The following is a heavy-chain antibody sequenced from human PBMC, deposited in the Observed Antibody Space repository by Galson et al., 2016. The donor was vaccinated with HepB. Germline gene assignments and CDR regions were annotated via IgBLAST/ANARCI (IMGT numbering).Heavy chain of an antibody. D-gene: IGHD6-13*01. CDR2: ISSSGSYI. V-gene: IGHV3-21*05. CDR1: GFTFSSYW. Sequence: SLRLSCAASGFTFSSYWMQWVRQAPGKGLEWVSYISSSGSYIYYADSVKGRFTISRDNAKNSLYLQMDSLRAEDTAVYYCARGDRHSSSWWGFDYWGQGTLVTVSS. J-gene: IGHJ4*02. CDR3: ARGDRHSSSWWGFDY.